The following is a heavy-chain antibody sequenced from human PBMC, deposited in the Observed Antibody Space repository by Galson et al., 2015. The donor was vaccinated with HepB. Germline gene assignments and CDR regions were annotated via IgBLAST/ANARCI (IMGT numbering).Heavy chain of an antibody. V-gene: IGHV3-48*04. J-gene: IGHJ6*02. Sequence: SLRLSCAASGFTFSSYNMNWVRQAPGKGLEWVSYIDVSSSIIYYGDSVKGRFTISRDNADNSLYLQMNSLRAEDTAVYYCARDRGGSGSHLSDYYGMDVWGQGTTVTVSS. D-gene: IGHD3-10*01. CDR2: IDVSSSII. CDR1: GFTFSSYN. CDR3: ARDRGGSGSHLSDYYGMDV.